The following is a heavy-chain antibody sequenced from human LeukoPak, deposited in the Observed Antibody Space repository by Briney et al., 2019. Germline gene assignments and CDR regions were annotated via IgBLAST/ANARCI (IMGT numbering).Heavy chain of an antibody. J-gene: IGHJ6*02. D-gene: IGHD5-18*01. CDR3: ASTVDTAMVTWNYYGMDV. CDR2: ISSTSSYI. Sequence: PGGSLRLSCAASGFTFSIYYMNWVRQAPGKGLEWVSSISSTSSYIYYADSVKGRFTISRDNAKNSLYLQMNSLRAEDTAVYYCASTVDTAMVTWNYYGMDVWGQGTTVTVSS. CDR1: GFTFSIYY. V-gene: IGHV3-21*01.